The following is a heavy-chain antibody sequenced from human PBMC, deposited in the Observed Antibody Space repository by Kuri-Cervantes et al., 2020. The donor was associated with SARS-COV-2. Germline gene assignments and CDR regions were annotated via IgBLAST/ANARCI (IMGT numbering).Heavy chain of an antibody. CDR2: ISGSGGST. CDR3: AKLTTVTDY. V-gene: IGHV3-23*01. Sequence: GESLKISCAASGFTFSSYAMSWVRQAPGKGLEWVSAISGSGGSTYYADSVKGRFTISRDNSKNTLYLQMNSLRAEDTAVYYCAKLTTVTDYWGQGTLVTVSS. D-gene: IGHD4-17*01. CDR1: GFTFSSYA. J-gene: IGHJ4*02.